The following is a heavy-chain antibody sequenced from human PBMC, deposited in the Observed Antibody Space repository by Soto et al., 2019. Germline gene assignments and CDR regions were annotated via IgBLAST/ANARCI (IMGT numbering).Heavy chain of an antibody. CDR2: ISYDGSNK. CDR3: AKDFSRGDLPFDY. CDR1: GFTFSSYG. J-gene: IGHJ4*02. D-gene: IGHD2-21*02. Sequence: PGGSLRLSCAASGFTFSSYGMHWVRQAPGKGLEWVAVISYDGSNKYYADSVKGRFTISRDNSKNTLYQQMNSLRAEDTAVYYCAKDFSRGDLPFDYWGQGTLVTVSS. V-gene: IGHV3-30*18.